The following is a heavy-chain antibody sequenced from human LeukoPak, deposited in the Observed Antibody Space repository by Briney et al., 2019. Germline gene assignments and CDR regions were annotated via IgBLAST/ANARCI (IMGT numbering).Heavy chain of an antibody. CDR1: GFTFSSYA. J-gene: IGHJ1*01. V-gene: IGHV3-23*01. CDR3: AKGWPWFGELISEYFQH. Sequence: GGSLRLSCAASGFTFSSYAMGWVRQAPGKGLEWVSAISGSGGSTYYADSVKGRFTISRDNSKNTLYLQMNSLRAEDTAVYYCAKGWPWFGELISEYFQHWGQGTLVTVSS. CDR2: ISGSGGST. D-gene: IGHD3-10*01.